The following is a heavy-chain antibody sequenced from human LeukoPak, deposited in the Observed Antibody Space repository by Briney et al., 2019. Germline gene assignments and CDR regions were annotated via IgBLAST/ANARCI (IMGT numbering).Heavy chain of an antibody. CDR3: ARYETYGDYFDY. D-gene: IGHD4-17*01. J-gene: IGHJ4*02. Sequence: ASVKVSCKASGYTFTSYGISWVRQAPGQGLEWMGWISAYNGNTNYAQKLQGRVTMTTDTSTSTAYMELRSLRSEDTAVYYCARYETYGDYFDYWGQGTLVTVSS. V-gene: IGHV1-18*01. CDR2: ISAYNGNT. CDR1: GYTFTSYG.